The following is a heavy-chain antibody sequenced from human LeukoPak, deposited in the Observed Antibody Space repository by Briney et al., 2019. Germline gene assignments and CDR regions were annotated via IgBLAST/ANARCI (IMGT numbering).Heavy chain of an antibody. Sequence: GGSLRLSCAASGFTFSSYEMNWVRQAPGKGLEWVSYISSSGSTIYYADSVKGRFTISRDNAKNSLYLQMNSLRAEDTAVYYCARDSLYVPKDTAMVKAAAFDIWGQGTMVTVSS. D-gene: IGHD5-18*01. V-gene: IGHV3-48*03. CDR1: GFTFSSYE. CDR3: ARDSLYVPKDTAMVKAAAFDI. CDR2: ISSSGSTI. J-gene: IGHJ3*02.